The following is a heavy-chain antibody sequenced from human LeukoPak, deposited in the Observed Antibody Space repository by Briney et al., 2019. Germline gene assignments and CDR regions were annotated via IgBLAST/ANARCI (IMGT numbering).Heavy chain of an antibody. CDR2: IIPILGIA. Sequence: VASVKVSCKASGGTFSSYAISWVRQAPGQGLEWMGRIIPILGIANYAQKFQGRVTITADKSTSTVFMELNSLRSEDAAIYYCARAYYFSSGSSAFDIWGQGTLVTVSS. CDR1: GGTFSSYA. D-gene: IGHD3-10*01. V-gene: IGHV1-69*04. CDR3: ARAYYFSSGSSAFDI. J-gene: IGHJ3*02.